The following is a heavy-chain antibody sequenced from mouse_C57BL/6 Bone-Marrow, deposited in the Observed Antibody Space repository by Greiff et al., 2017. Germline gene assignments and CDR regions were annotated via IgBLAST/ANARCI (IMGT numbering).Heavy chain of an antibody. Sequence: EVKLVESGGGLVKPGGSLKLSCAASGFTFSSYAMSWVRQTPEKRLEWVATISDGGSYTYYPDNVKGRFTISRDNAKNNLYLQMSHLTSEDTAMYYCARDRYDGYFYWYFDVWGTGTTVTVSS. CDR2: ISDGGSYT. V-gene: IGHV5-4*01. D-gene: IGHD2-3*01. J-gene: IGHJ1*03. CDR1: GFTFSSYA. CDR3: ARDRYDGYFYWYFDV.